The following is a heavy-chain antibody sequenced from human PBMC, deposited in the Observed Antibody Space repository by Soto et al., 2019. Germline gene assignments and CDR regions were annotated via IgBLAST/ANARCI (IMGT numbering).Heavy chain of an antibody. D-gene: IGHD3-9*01. J-gene: IGHJ4*02. CDR1: GYTFTSYG. V-gene: IGHV1-18*01. CDR3: ARDEYDILTGYYPHLRHFDY. CDR2: ISAYNGNT. Sequence: QVQLVQSGAEVKKPGASVKVSCKASGYTFTSYGISWVRQAPGQGLEWMGWISAYNGNTNYAQKLKCRVTMTTDTSTSTAYMELRSLRSDDTAVYYCARDEYDILTGYYPHLRHFDYWGQGTLVTVSS.